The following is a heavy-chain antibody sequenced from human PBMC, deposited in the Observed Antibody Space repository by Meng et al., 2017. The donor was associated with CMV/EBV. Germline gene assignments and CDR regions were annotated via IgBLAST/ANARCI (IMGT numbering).Heavy chain of an antibody. J-gene: IGHJ6*02. CDR3: ARVLRSSSTYKYFQYGMDV. CDR1: GVTVSSNY. V-gene: IGHV3-53*01. D-gene: IGHD6-6*01. Sequence: GGSLRLSCVVSGVTVSSNYMSWVRQAPGEGLEWVSLIYSIGTTYYADSVKGGFTISRDNSKNTLYLQKNSLRAEDTAVYYCARVLRSSSTYKYFQYGMDVWGQGTTVTVSS. CDR2: IYSIGTT.